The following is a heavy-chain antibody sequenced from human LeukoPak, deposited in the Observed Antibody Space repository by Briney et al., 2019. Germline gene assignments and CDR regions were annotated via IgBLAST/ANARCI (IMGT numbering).Heavy chain of an antibody. D-gene: IGHD2-21*02. CDR2: ISSSGSTI. V-gene: IGHV3-48*04. CDR1: RFTFSSYS. Sequence: SGGSLRLSCAASRFTFSSYSMSWVRQAPGKGLEWVSYISSSGSTIYYADSVKGRFTISRDNAKNSLYLQMNSLRAEDTAVYYCARRGDNFDYWGQGTLVTVSS. J-gene: IGHJ4*02. CDR3: ARRGDNFDY.